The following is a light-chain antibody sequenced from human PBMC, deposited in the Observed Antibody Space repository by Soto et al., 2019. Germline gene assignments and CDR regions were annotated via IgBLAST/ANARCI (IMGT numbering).Light chain of an antibody. J-gene: IGKJ1*01. CDR3: QKYNSAPWT. V-gene: IGKV1-27*01. Sequence: DIQVTQSPSSLSASVRDRVTITCRASQAISNYLAWYQQKPGAVPNLLIYAASTLQSGVPSRFSGSGSGTDFTLTINSLQPEDVATYYCQKYNSAPWTFGQGTKVEIK. CDR1: QAISNY. CDR2: AAS.